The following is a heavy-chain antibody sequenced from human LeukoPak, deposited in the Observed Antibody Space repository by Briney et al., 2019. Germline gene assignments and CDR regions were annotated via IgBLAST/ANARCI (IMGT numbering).Heavy chain of an antibody. V-gene: IGHV3-53*01. CDR1: GFSVSFNY. Sequence: TGGSLRLSCAASGFSVSFNYMTWVRQAPGKGLEWVSVIFSGGSTYYADSVKGRFTISRDNSKNTLYLQMNSLRAEDTAVYYCAELGITMIGGVWGKGTTVTISS. J-gene: IGHJ6*04. D-gene: IGHD3-10*02. CDR2: IFSGGST. CDR3: AELGITMIGGV.